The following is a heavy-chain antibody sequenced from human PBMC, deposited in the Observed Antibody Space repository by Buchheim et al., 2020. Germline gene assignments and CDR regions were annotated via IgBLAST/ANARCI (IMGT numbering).Heavy chain of an antibody. CDR3: ARGFHDYSGNAIDY. Sequence: QVQLQESGPGLVKPSQTLSLTCTVSGASISSGGLYWSWIRQHPGKGLEWIGYIYYGGSTHHNPSLKSRVTISVDRSKNEFSLKLSSVTAADTAVYYCARGFHDYSGNAIDYWGQGTL. CDR2: IYYGGST. V-gene: IGHV4-31*03. CDR1: GASISSGGLY. D-gene: IGHD4-23*01. J-gene: IGHJ4*02.